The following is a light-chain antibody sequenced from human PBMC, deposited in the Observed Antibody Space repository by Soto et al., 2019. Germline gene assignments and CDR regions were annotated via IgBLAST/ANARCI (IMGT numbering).Light chain of an antibody. J-gene: IGKJ1*01. CDR3: QQYNSYSWT. CDR1: QSISSW. CDR2: DAS. V-gene: IGKV1-5*01. Sequence: DIQMTQSPSTLSASVGDRVTITCRASQSISSWLAWYQQKPGKAPKLLIYDASSLESGVPSRSSGSGFGSEFTLTISSLQPDDFATYYCQQYNSYSWTFGQGTKVEIK.